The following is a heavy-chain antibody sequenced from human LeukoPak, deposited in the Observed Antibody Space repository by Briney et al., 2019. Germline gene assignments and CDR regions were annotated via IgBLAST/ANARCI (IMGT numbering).Heavy chain of an antibody. Sequence: GASVKLSSTASVYTFTPFGISWVRQAPGQGLEWMGWISGNNDDTNYAQNLQGRVTMTTDTSTGTAYMEVRSLGSDDTAVYYCARDWDISAEVDFFGYWRRGTVVSVPS. CDR3: ARDWDISAEVDFFGY. CDR2: ISGNNDDT. D-gene: IGHD2-2*01. J-gene: IGHJ4*02. CDR1: VYTFTPFG. V-gene: IGHV1-18*01.